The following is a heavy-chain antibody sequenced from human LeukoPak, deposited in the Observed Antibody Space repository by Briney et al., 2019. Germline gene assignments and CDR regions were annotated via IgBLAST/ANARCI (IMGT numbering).Heavy chain of an antibody. CDR1: GFTFSTYA. D-gene: IGHD3-22*01. J-gene: IGHJ3*02. CDR2: ISGGGGST. CDR3: AKRENYYDSSGYHYVGAFDI. V-gene: IGHV3-23*01. Sequence: GGYLRLSCAASGFTFSTYAMSWVRQAPGKGLEWVSAISGGGGSTYYADSVRGRFTISRDNSKNTVYLQMNSLRAEDTAVYYCAKRENYYDSSGYHYVGAFDIWGQGTMVTVSS.